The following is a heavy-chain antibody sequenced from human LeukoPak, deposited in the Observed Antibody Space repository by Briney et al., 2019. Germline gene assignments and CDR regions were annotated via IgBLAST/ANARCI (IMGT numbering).Heavy chain of an antibody. J-gene: IGHJ5*02. CDR3: AREPPYCSSTSCYIFDP. CDR1: GGSISSGDYY. V-gene: IGHV4-30-4*08. Sequence: PSETLSLTCTVSGGSISSGDYYWSWIRQPPGKGLEWIGYIYYSGSTYYNPSLKSRVTISVDTSKNQFSLKLSSVTAADTAVYYCAREPPYCSSTSCYIFDPWGQGTLVTVSS. D-gene: IGHD2-2*01. CDR2: IYYSGST.